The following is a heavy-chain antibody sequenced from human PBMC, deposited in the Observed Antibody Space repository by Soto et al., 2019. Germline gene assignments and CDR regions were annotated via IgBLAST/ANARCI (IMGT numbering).Heavy chain of an antibody. V-gene: IGHV3-21*01. J-gene: IGHJ4*02. Sequence: EVQLVESGGGLVKPGGSLRLSCAASGFTFSSYSMNWVRQAPGKGLEWVSSISSSSSYIYYADSVKGRFTISRDNAKNSPDRQMNSLRAEDTAVYYCARDQPGYSYGYGLGYWGQGTVVTVSS. CDR3: ARDQPGYSYGYGLGY. CDR2: ISSSSSYI. D-gene: IGHD5-18*01. CDR1: GFTFSSYS.